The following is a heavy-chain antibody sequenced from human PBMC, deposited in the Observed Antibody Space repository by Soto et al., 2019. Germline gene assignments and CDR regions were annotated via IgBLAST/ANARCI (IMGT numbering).Heavy chain of an antibody. CDR2: ISGSGGST. CDR1: GFTFISYA. V-gene: IGHV3-23*01. J-gene: IGHJ5*02. D-gene: IGHD1-7*01. CDR3: AKDLNNWNYVGWFDP. Sequence: PGGSLRLSCAASGFTFISYAMSWVRQAPGKGLEWVSAISGSGGSTYYADSVKGRFTISRDNSKNTLYLQMNSLRAEDTAVYYCAKDLNNWNYVGWFDPWGQGTLVTVSS.